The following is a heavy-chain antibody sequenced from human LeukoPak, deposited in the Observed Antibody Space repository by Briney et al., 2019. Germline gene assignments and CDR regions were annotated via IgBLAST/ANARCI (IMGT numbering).Heavy chain of an antibody. D-gene: IGHD3-3*01. J-gene: IGHJ4*02. CDR1: GFTFSISW. Sequence: GGSLRLSCAASGFTFSISWIHWVRQAPGKGLEWVSRINSDGSRTNYADSVKGRFTISRDNAKNTLYLQMNSLSAEDAAVYYCARSDFWGTSYDWGQGTLVTVSS. CDR3: ARSDFWGTSYD. V-gene: IGHV3-74*01. CDR2: INSDGSRT.